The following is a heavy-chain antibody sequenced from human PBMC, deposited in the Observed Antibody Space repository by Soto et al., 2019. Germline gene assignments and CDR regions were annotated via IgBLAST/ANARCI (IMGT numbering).Heavy chain of an antibody. J-gene: IGHJ6*02. D-gene: IGHD2-8*01. Sequence: QVQLVQSGAEVKKPGSSVKVSCTASGGAFIRYGISWVRQAPGQGLEWMGGIIPIFGSPNYAQRFKGRVSVSADISTNTAYMHLSSLKSEDTAVYYCAGQPNDQEDSHQVMEVWGQGTPVTVSS. CDR3: AGQPNDQEDSHQVMEV. CDR1: GGAFIRYG. CDR2: IIPIFGSP. V-gene: IGHV1-69*06.